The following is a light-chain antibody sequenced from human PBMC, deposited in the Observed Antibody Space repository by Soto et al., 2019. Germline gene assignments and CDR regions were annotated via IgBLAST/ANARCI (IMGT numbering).Light chain of an antibody. V-gene: IGKV1-39*01. CDR1: QSISSY. CDR2: AAS. J-gene: IGKJ1*01. CDR3: QQSYSTPRRT. Sequence: DIQMTQSPSSLSASVGDRVTITCRASQSISSYLNWYQQKPGKAPKLLIYAASSVHSGVPSRFSGSGSGTDFTLTISSLQPEDFATYYCQQSYSTPRRTFGQGTKVEIK.